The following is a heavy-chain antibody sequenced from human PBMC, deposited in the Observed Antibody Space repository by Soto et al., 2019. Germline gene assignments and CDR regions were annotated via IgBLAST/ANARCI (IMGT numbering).Heavy chain of an antibody. CDR3: ARASYFSDSFGYFLDS. CDR1: GGSISSADFY. D-gene: IGHD3-22*01. V-gene: IGHV4-61*08. CDR2: IYYSGST. J-gene: IGHJ4*02. Sequence: SETLSLTCTVSGGSISSADFYWSWIRQTPGKGLEWIAYIYYSGSTNYNPSLKSRVTISVDTSKNQCSLKLSSVTAADTAVYYCARASYFSDSFGYFLDSWGQGTLVTVSS.